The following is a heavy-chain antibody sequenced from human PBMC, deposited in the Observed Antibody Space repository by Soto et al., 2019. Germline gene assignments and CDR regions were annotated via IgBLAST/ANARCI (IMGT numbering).Heavy chain of an antibody. Sequence: SQTLSLTCAISVDSVSSNSATWNWIRQSPSRGLEWLGRTYYRSKWYNEYAVSVKSRITINPDTSKNQFSLQLNSVTPEDTAVYYCARATRTWFDPWGQGTLVTVSP. D-gene: IGHD4-17*01. J-gene: IGHJ5*02. CDR1: VDSVSSNSAT. V-gene: IGHV6-1*01. CDR2: TYYRSKWYN. CDR3: ARATRTWFDP.